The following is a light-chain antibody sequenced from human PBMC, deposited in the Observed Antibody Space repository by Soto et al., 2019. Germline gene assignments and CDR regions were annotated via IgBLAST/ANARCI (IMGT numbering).Light chain of an antibody. V-gene: IGLV2-8*01. CDR1: SSDVGGYDS. Sequence: QSVLTQPPSASGSPGQSVTISCTGTSSDVGGYDSVSWYQQHPGKAPKLIIYEVIKRPSGVPDRFSGSKSGNTASLTVSGLQAEDEADYYCSSYAGSNNFVFGTGTKVTVL. CDR3: SSYAGSNNFV. J-gene: IGLJ1*01. CDR2: EVI.